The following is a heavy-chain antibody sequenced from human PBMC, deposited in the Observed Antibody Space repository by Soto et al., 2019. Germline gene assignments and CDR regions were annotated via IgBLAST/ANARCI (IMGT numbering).Heavy chain of an antibody. J-gene: IGHJ4*02. CDR2: ISWDGSNR. Sequence: GGSLRLSCAASGVTFDVSVMHWVRQPPGKGLEWVSLISWDGSNRYYADSVQGRFTISRDNSKYSLYLEMNSLRPEDTALYYCAKDISRGPTKNYDFWSGPDYWGQGTLVTVSS. V-gene: IGHV3-43D*04. D-gene: IGHD3-3*01. CDR1: GVTFDVSV. CDR3: AKDISRGPTKNYDFWSGPDY.